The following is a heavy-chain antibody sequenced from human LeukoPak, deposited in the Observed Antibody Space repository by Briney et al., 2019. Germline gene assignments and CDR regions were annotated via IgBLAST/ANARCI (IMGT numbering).Heavy chain of an antibody. CDR1: EFTFSRYS. D-gene: IGHD3-16*01. J-gene: IGHJ4*02. CDR2: ISTSSSYI. CDR3: AREGGGKREIEFHFDF. V-gene: IGHV3-21*01. Sequence: PGGSLRLSCAASEFTFSRYSMNWVRQAPGKGLEWVSSISTSSSYIYYADSVKGRFTISRDNAKNSLYLQMNSLRSEDTAVYYCAREGGGKREIEFHFDFGGQGILVTVSS.